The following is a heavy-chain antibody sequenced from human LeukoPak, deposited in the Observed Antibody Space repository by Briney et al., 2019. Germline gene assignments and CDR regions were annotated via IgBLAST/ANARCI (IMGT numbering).Heavy chain of an antibody. CDR3: ARTRRVVRGVSSEGYCSSTSCPFDY. D-gene: IGHD2-2*01. CDR2: ISPSGGST. CDR1: GGTFSSYA. Sequence: ASVKVSCKASGGTFSSYAISWVRQAPGQGLEWMGVISPSGGSTTYAQKFQGRVTMTRDTSISTAYMELSRLRSDDTAVYYCARTRRVVRGVSSEGYCSSTSCPFDYWGQGTLVTVSS. J-gene: IGHJ4*02. V-gene: IGHV1-2*02.